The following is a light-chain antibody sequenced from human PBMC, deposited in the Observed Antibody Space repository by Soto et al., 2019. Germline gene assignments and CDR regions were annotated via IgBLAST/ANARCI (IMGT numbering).Light chain of an antibody. J-gene: IGKJ2*01. V-gene: IGKV3-20*01. CDR1: QSVRSSN. Sequence: EIVLTQSPGTLSLSPGERTTLSCRASQSVRSSNLAWYQQKPGQAPRLLIYGASSRATGIPDRFSGSGSGTDFTLTISRLEPEDFAVYYCQQYGSSPRTFGQGPKLEIK. CDR3: QQYGSSPRT. CDR2: GAS.